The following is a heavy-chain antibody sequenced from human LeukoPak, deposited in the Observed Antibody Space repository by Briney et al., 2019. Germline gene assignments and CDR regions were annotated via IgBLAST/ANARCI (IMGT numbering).Heavy chain of an antibody. CDR3: AKETLLWFGEPEHYFDY. D-gene: IGHD3-10*01. J-gene: IGHJ4*02. V-gene: IGHV3-11*01. CDR1: GFTFSDYY. Sequence: AGGSLRLSCAASGFTFSDYYMSWIRQAPGKGLEWVSYISSSGSTIYYADSVKGRFTISRDNSKNTLYLQMNSLRAEDTAVYYCAKETLLWFGEPEHYFDYWGQGTLVTVSS. CDR2: ISSSGSTI.